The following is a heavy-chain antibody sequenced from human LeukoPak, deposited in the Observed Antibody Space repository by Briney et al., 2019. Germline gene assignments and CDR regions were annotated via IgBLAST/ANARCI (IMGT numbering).Heavy chain of an antibody. CDR2: ISGSGGST. V-gene: IGHV3-23*01. CDR1: GFTFSSYG. Sequence: PGGSLRLSCAASGFTFSSYGMSWVRQAPGKGLEWVSAISGSGGSTYYADSVKGRFTISRDNSKNTLYLQMNSLRAEDTAVYYCAKGYDSSGYYYNYWGQGTLVTVSS. J-gene: IGHJ4*02. D-gene: IGHD3-22*01. CDR3: AKGYDSSGYYYNY.